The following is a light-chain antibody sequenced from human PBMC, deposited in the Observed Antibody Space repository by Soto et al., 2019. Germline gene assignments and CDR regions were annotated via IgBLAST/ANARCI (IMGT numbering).Light chain of an antibody. V-gene: IGLV2-11*01. J-gene: IGLJ1*01. CDR1: SSDVGGYNY. CDR3: CSYAGGPYV. Sequence: QSVLTQPRSVSASPGQSVAISCTGTSSDVGGYNYVSWYQQHPGKASKLMIYDVSKRPSGVPDRFSGSKSGDTASLTISGLQAEDEADYYCCSYAGGPYVFGTGTKVTVL. CDR2: DVS.